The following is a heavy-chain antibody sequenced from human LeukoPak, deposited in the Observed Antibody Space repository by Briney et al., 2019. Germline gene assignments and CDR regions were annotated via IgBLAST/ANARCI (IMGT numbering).Heavy chain of an antibody. CDR3: ASLGSGRFFDL. J-gene: IGHJ2*01. CDR2: IYTSGNT. Sequence: SETLSLTCTVSGGSIRSYHWSWIRQPAGKGLEWVGLIYTSGNTKYNSSLKSRVSMSVDTSKNQFSLKLRSVTAADTAMYFCASLGSGRFFDLWGRGTLVTVSS. D-gene: IGHD3-16*01. CDR1: GGSIRSYH. V-gene: IGHV4-4*07.